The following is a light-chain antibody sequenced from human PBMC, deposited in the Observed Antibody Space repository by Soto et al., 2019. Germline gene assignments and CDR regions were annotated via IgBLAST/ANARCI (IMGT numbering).Light chain of an antibody. J-gene: IGLJ3*02. CDR2: EVT. CDR1: SSDVGGYNY. CDR3: GSHAGNSNLV. V-gene: IGLV2-8*01. Sequence: QSVLTQPASVSGSPGQSITISCTGTSSDVGGYNYVSWYQQHPGKAPKLMIYEVTKRPSGVPDRFSGSKSGNTASLTVSGLQTEDEADYYCGSHAGNSNLVFGGGTKVTVL.